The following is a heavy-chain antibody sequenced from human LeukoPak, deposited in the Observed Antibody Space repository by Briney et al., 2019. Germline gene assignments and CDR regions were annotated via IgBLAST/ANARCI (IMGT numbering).Heavy chain of an antibody. V-gene: IGHV3-23*01. CDR1: GFTFSSYA. CDR2: IDGSGVGT. D-gene: IGHD6-13*01. CDR3: TKGAAAGPKYFQH. Sequence: GGSLRLSCAASGFTFSSYAMRWVRQAPGKGLEWVSTIDGSGVGTYYADSVKGRFTISRDSSKSTLYLHMNSLRAEDTAVYYCTKGAAAGPKYFQHWGQGTLVTVSS. J-gene: IGHJ1*01.